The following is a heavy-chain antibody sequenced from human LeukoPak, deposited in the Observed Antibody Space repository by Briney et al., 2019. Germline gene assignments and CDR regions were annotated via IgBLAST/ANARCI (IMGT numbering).Heavy chain of an antibody. J-gene: IGHJ3*02. D-gene: IGHD3-22*01. V-gene: IGHV5-51*01. CDR3: ARLRREFGSGYYYDAFDI. Sequence: KVGESLKISCKGSGYSFTGYWIGWVRQMPGKGLEWMGIIYPGDSDTRYSPSFQGRVTISADKSISIAYLQWSSLKASDTAMYYCARLRREFGSGYYYDAFDIWGQGTMVTVSS. CDR2: IYPGDSDT. CDR1: GYSFTGYW.